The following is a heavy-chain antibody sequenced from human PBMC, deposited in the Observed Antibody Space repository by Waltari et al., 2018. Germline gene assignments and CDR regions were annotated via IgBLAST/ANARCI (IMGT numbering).Heavy chain of an antibody. D-gene: IGHD3-22*01. V-gene: IGHV4-39*07. CDR2: IYYSGTT. CDR3: ARVNGYYYYFDY. Sequence: QLQLQESGPGLVKPSETLSLTCTVSGGSISSRSYYWGWIRQPPGKGLEWIGSIYYSGTTYYNPTLKSRVTISVDTSKNQFSLKLSSVTAADTAVYYCARVNGYYYYFDYWGQGTLVTVSS. CDR1: GGSISSRSYY. J-gene: IGHJ4*02.